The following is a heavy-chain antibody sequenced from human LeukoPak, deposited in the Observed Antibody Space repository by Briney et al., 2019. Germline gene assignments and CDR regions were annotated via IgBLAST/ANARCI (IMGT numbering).Heavy chain of an antibody. V-gene: IGHV3-30*04. J-gene: IGHJ6*03. D-gene: IGHD3-3*01. Sequence: PGGSPRLSCTASGFTFRNYAIHWVRQAPGKGLEWVAFTSSGGSSQYYADSVKGRFTMSRDNSKNTLYLEMKSLRTEDTAVYSCARDRPSTIFGVADYYYLDVWGKGTTVTVSS. CDR3: ARDRPSTIFGVADYYYLDV. CDR1: GFTFRNYA. CDR2: TSSGGSSQ.